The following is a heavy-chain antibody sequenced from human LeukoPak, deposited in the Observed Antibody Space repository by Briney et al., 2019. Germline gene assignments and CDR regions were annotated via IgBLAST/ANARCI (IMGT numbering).Heavy chain of an antibody. CDR2: IRHDGSIK. J-gene: IGHJ4*02. Sequence: GGSLRLSCAASGFIFSTYGMYWVRHAPGKGLEWVAFIRHDGSIKNYADSVKGRSTISRDNSENTLYLQMNSLRAEDTAVYYCAKDSLADIDYWGQGTLVTVSS. D-gene: IGHD3-16*01. CDR3: AKDSLADIDY. V-gene: IGHV3-30*02. CDR1: GFIFSTYG.